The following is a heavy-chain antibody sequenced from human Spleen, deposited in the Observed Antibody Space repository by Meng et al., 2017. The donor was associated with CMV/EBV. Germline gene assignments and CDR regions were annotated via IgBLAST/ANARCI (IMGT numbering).Heavy chain of an antibody. D-gene: IGHD6-19*01. V-gene: IGHV1-2*02. CDR2: INPNSGGT. Sequence: CTASGYTFTGYYMHWVRQAPGQGLEWMGWINPNSGGTNYAQKFQGRVTMTRDTSISTAYMELSRLRSDDTAVYYCARDSSGWYNWFDPWGQGTLVTVSS. J-gene: IGHJ5*02. CDR3: ARDSSGWYNWFDP. CDR1: GYTFTGYY.